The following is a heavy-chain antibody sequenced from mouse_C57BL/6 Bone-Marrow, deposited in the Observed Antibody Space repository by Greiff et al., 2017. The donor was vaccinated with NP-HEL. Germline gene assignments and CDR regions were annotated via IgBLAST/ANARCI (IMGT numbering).Heavy chain of an antibody. J-gene: IGHJ1*03. CDR1: GYAFSSSW. CDR2: IYPGDGDT. Sequence: QVQLQQSGPELVKPGASVKISCKASGYAFSSSWMNWVKQRPGKGLEWIGRIYPGDGDTNYNGKFKGKATLTADKSSSTAYMQLRSLTSEDSAVYFCARGDYGGHFDVWGTGTTVTVSS. V-gene: IGHV1-82*01. D-gene: IGHD1-2*01. CDR3: ARGDYGGHFDV.